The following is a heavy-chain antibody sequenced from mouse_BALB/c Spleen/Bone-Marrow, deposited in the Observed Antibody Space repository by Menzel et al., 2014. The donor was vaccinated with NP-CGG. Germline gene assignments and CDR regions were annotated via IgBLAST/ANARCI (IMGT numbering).Heavy chain of an antibody. D-gene: IGHD2-4*01. CDR1: GFSLXGYG. Sequence: VHLVESGPGLVAPSQSLSITCTVSGFSLXGYGVSWVRQPPGKGLEWLGMIWGDGSTDYNSALKSRLSINKDNSKSQVFLKMNSLRTDDTARYYCARDSFLITRALDYWGQGTSVTVSS. CDR3: ARDSFLITRALDY. CDR2: IWGDGST. J-gene: IGHJ4*01. V-gene: IGHV2-6-7*01.